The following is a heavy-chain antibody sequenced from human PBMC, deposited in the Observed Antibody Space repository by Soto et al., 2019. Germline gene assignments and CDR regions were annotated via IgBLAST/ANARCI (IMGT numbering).Heavy chain of an antibody. CDR2: ITVGTGNT. Sequence: QMQLVKSGPEVKKPGTSVKVSCKASGFTFTSSSVQWVRQARGQRLGWIGWITVGTGNTNYAQKFQERVSITRDMSTSTAYMELSDLRSEDTAVYYCAAGDSSGYYGGWGQGTQVTVSS. V-gene: IGHV1-58*01. CDR1: GFTFTSSS. CDR3: AAGDSSGYYGG. D-gene: IGHD3-22*01. J-gene: IGHJ4*02.